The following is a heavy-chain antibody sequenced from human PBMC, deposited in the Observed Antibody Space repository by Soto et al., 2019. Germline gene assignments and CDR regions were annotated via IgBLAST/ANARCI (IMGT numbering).Heavy chain of an antibody. Sequence: GXSVKVSCKASVYTFTNYGISWVRQAPGQGLEWMGWISAYNGNTNYAQKLQGRVTMTTDTSTSTAYMELRSLRSDDTAVYYCARDTGTIGSPFDSWGQGTLVTVSS. J-gene: IGHJ4*02. CDR1: VYTFTNYG. D-gene: IGHD4-4*01. V-gene: IGHV1-18*04. CDR3: ARDTGTIGSPFDS. CDR2: ISAYNGNT.